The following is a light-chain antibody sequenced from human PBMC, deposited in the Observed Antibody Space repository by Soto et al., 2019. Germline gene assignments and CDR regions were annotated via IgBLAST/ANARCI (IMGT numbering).Light chain of an antibody. Sequence: EIVLTQSPGTLSLSPGEGATLSCRASQSVSSSYLAWYQQKPGQAPRLLIYGASSRATGIPDRFSGSGSGTEFTLTISSLQSEVFAVYYCQQYNNWPPETFGQGTKVDIK. V-gene: IGKV3-20*01. CDR1: QSVSSSY. J-gene: IGKJ1*01. CDR2: GAS. CDR3: QQYNNWPPET.